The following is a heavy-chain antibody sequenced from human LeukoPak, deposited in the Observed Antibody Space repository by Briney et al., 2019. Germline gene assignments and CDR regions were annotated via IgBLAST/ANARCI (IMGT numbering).Heavy chain of an antibody. Sequence: GGSLRLFCAASGFTFSSYGMHWVRQAPGKGLEWVAVISYDGSNKYYADSVKGRFTISRDNSKNTLYLQMNSLRAEDTAVYYCAKDLKKKVAVAGTGDDFDYWGQGTLVTVSS. CDR2: ISYDGSNK. V-gene: IGHV3-30*18. CDR1: GFTFSSYG. CDR3: AKDLKKKVAVAGTGDDFDY. J-gene: IGHJ4*02. D-gene: IGHD6-19*01.